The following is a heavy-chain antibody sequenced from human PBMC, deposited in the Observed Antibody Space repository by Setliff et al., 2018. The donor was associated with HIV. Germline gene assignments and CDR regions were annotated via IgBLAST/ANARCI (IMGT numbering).Heavy chain of an antibody. J-gene: IGHJ5*02. CDR1: GGSISSSSYY. D-gene: IGHD2-15*01. Sequence: NPSETLSLTCTVSGGSISSSSYYWGWIRQPPGKGLEWIGSIYYSGSTYYNPSLKSRVTISVDTSKNQFSLKLSSVTAADTAVYYCARHPSKGLLGWFDPWGQGTLVTVS. V-gene: IGHV4-39*01. CDR3: ARHPSKGLLGWFDP. CDR2: IYYSGST.